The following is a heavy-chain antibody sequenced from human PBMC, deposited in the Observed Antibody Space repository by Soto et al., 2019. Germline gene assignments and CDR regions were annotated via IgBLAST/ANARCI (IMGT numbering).Heavy chain of an antibody. CDR3: AREYRVNTGTYRGYYFYGLDV. J-gene: IGHJ6*02. D-gene: IGHD1-26*01. Sequence: PSQTLSLTCVISGDSVSSTSAAWTWVRQSPSRGLEWLGRTYYRSKWSVEYAVSLTGRISINPDTSRNQFSLQLNSVTPEDTAIYYCAREYRVNTGTYRGYYFYGLDVWGRGSTVTVSS. CDR2: TYYRSKWSV. V-gene: IGHV6-1*01. CDR1: GDSVSSTSAA.